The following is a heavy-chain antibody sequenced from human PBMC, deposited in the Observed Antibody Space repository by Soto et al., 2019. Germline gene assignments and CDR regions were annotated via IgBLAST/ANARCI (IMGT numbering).Heavy chain of an antibody. CDR2: ISGTGGST. CDR3: AKDRLGGNFDF. Sequence: PGRSLRLSWTAAAFTFNNHGINWVRQAPGKGLEWVATISGTGGSTYYADSVKGRFTISRDNSKNTLYLQMNSLRVEDTAVYYCAKDRLGGNFDFWGQGTQVTVSS. J-gene: IGHJ4*02. V-gene: IGHV3-23*01. CDR1: AFTFNNHG.